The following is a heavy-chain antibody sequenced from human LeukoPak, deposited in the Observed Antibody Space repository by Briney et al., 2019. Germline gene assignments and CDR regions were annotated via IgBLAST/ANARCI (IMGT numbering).Heavy chain of an antibody. CDR1: GFTFDDYA. V-gene: IGHV3-9*01. CDR2: ISWNSGSI. D-gene: IGHD2-2*01. CDR3: AKAGRYCSSTSCPDAFDI. Sequence: GGSLRLSCAASGFTFDDYAMHWVRQAPGKGLEWVSGISWNSGSIGYADSVKGRFTISRDNAKNSLYLQMNGLRAEDTALYYCAKAGRYCSSTSCPDAFDIWGQGTMVTVSS. J-gene: IGHJ3*02.